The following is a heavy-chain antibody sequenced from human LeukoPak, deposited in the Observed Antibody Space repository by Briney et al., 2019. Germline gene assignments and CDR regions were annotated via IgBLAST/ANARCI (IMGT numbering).Heavy chain of an antibody. V-gene: IGHV3-30*03. J-gene: IGHJ4*02. D-gene: IGHD3-16*01. Sequence: GGSLRLSCAASGFTFSSYGMHWVRQAPGKGLEWVAVISYDVGKKYYADSVKGRFTISRDNSKNTLYLQMNSLRAEDTAVYYCARAPYDYFLSGCDYWGQGTLVTVSS. CDR3: ARAPYDYFLSGCDY. CDR1: GFTFSSYG. CDR2: ISYDVGKK.